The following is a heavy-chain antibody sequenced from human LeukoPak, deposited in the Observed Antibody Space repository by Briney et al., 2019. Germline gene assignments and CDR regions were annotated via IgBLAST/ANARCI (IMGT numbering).Heavy chain of an antibody. D-gene: IGHD2-15*01. V-gene: IGHV3-53*04. CDR1: GFTVSSNY. Sequence: GGSLRLSCAASGFTVSSNYMSWVRQAPGKGLEWVSVIYSGGSTYYADSVKGRFTISRHNSKNTLYLQMNSLRAEDTAVYYCAVGDGGSNDAFDIWGQGTMVTVSS. J-gene: IGHJ3*02. CDR3: AVGDGGSNDAFDI. CDR2: IYSGGST.